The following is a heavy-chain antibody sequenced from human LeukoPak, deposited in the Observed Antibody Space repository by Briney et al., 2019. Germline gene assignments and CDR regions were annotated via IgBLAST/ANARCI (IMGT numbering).Heavy chain of an antibody. CDR1: GFTFSRFW. Sequence: PGGSLRLSCAASGFTFSRFWMNWVRQPPGRGLEWVANIDQSGGRNNYVDSVKGRFTISRDNAKNSLFLEMSSLRADDTAVYFCARDVVGGTFDIWGQGTTVTVSS. CDR3: ARDVVGGTFDI. V-gene: IGHV3-7*05. J-gene: IGHJ3*02. CDR2: IDQSGGRN. D-gene: IGHD2-15*01.